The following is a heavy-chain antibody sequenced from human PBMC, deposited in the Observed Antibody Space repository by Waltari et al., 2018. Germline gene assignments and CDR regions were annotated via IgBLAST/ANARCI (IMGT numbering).Heavy chain of an antibody. CDR1: GGSISSSSYY. D-gene: IGHD1-26*01. Sequence: QLQLQESGPGLVKPSETLSLTCTVSGGSISSSSYYWGWIRQPPGKGLEWIGSIYYSGSTYYNPSLKSRVTISVDTSKNQFSLKLSSVTAADTAVYYCARGRGGGSYSYFDYWGQGTLVTVSS. CDR2: IYYSGST. CDR3: ARGRGGGSYSYFDY. J-gene: IGHJ4*02. V-gene: IGHV4-39*07.